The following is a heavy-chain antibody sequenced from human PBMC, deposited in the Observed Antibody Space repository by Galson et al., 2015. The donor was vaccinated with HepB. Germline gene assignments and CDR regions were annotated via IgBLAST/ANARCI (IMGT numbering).Heavy chain of an antibody. Sequence: PALVKPTQTLTLTCSFSGFSLRTNGMCVSWIRQPPGKALEWLALIDWHDDKYYSRFLKTRLTVSKDTSKNQEVLTMTNLDPMDTATYYCARNIYDYSGAGNYHGMDAWGPGTTVIVSS. V-gene: IGHV2-70*13. CDR3: ARNIYDYSGAGNYHGMDA. D-gene: IGHD3-10*01. J-gene: IGHJ6*02. CDR2: IDWHDDK. CDR1: GFSLRTNGMC.